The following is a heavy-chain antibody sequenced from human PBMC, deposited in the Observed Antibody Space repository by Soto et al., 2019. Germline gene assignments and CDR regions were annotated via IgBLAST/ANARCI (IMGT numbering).Heavy chain of an antibody. Sequence: QVQLQESGPGLVKPSQTLSLTCTVSGGFISNGNYYWSWIRHPLGRGLEWLGYILYSGTTYHNPSLKSRVTISVDTSKNQFSLKLSSVTAADTAVYYCARASPVVTDVWGQGTTVTVSS. D-gene: IGHD5-18*01. J-gene: IGHJ6*02. CDR2: ILYSGTT. CDR1: GGFISNGNYY. V-gene: IGHV4-30-4*01. CDR3: ARASPVVTDV.